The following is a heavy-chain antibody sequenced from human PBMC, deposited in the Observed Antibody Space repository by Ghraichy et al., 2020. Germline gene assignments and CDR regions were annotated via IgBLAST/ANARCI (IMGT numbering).Heavy chain of an antibody. CDR3: AKWTSVRVLWFGELDSYGMDV. D-gene: IGHD3-10*01. CDR2: ISGSGGST. J-gene: IGHJ6*02. Sequence: GGSLRLSCAASGFTFSSYAMSWVRQAPGKGLEWVSAISGSGGSTYYADSVKGRFTISRDNSKNTLYLQMNSLRAEDTAVYYCAKWTSVRVLWFGELDSYGMDVWGQGTTVTVSS. V-gene: IGHV3-23*01. CDR1: GFTFSSYA.